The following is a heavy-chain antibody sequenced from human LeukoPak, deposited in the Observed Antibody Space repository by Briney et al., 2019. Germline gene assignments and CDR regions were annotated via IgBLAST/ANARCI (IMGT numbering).Heavy chain of an antibody. CDR2: IYYSGST. Sequence: PSETLSLTCTVSGGSISIYYWSWIRQPPGKGLEWIGYIYYSGSTNYNPSLKSRVTISVDTSKNQFSLKLSSVTAADTAVYYCAREWILYRRQYMDVWGKGTTVTVSS. V-gene: IGHV4-59*01. CDR1: GGSISIYY. D-gene: IGHD2-2*03. CDR3: AREWILYRRQYMDV. J-gene: IGHJ6*03.